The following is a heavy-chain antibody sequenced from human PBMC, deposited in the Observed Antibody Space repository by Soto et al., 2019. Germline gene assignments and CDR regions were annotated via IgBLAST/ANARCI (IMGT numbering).Heavy chain of an antibody. CDR3: ARGTEGYCSSTSCLKAVGNWFDP. Sequence: QVQLVQSGAEVKKPGASVKVSCKASGYTFTSYGISWVRQAPGQGLEWMGWISAYNGNTNYAQKLQGRVTMTTDPSTSTAYMELRSLRSDDTAVYYCARGTEGYCSSTSCLKAVGNWFDPWGQGTLVTVSS. D-gene: IGHD2-2*01. J-gene: IGHJ5*02. V-gene: IGHV1-18*01. CDR2: ISAYNGNT. CDR1: GYTFTSYG.